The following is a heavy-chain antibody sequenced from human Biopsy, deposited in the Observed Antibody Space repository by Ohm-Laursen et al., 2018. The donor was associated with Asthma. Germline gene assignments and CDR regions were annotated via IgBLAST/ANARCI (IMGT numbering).Heavy chain of an antibody. CDR2: INSVFGTT. Sequence: SVKVSCKSLGGTFNTYVIGWVRQAPGQGLEGMGGINSVFGTTTYPQKFQDKVTITADDSTSTVYMELSSLRSEDTAVYYCARKAGSCISRTCYSLDFWGQGTLVTVSS. D-gene: IGHD2-2*01. J-gene: IGHJ4*02. CDR1: GGTFNTYV. CDR3: ARKAGSCISRTCYSLDF. V-gene: IGHV1-69*13.